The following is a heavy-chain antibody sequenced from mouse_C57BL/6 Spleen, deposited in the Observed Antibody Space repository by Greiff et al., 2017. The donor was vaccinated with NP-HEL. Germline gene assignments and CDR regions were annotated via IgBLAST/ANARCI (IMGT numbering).Heavy chain of an antibody. V-gene: IGHV1-74*01. D-gene: IGHD1-1*01. J-gene: IGHJ3*01. CDR1: GYTFTSYW. CDR3: AMTYGSSPWFAY. Sequence: VQLHQSGAELVKPGASVKVSCKASGYTFTSYWMHWVKQRPGQGLEWIGRIHPSDSDTNYNQKFKGKATLTVDKSSSTAYMQLSSLTSEDSAVYYGAMTYGSSPWFAYWGQGTLVTVSA. CDR2: IHPSDSDT.